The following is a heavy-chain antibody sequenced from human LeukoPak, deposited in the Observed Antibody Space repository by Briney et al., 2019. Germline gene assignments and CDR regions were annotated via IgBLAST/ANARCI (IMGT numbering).Heavy chain of an antibody. D-gene: IGHD2-15*01. CDR1: GGSVSRYY. CDR3: ARDPGSYLYYYMDV. CDR2: IYSNGTT. V-gene: IGHV4-4*07. J-gene: IGHJ4*02. Sequence: SETLSLTCAVSGGSVSRYYWSWIRQPAGKGLEWIGRIYSNGTTFYNPSLRSRVSMSVHTSRNEVSLKLNSVTAADTAVYYCARDPGSYLYYYMDVWGQGTLVTVSS.